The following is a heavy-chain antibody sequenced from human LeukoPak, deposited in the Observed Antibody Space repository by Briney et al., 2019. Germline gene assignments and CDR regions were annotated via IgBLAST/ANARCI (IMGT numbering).Heavy chain of an antibody. J-gene: IGHJ4*02. CDR1: GYTFTSYD. D-gene: IGHD6-19*01. CDR3: ARGWEWEQWPYYFDY. CDR2: MNPNSGNT. Sequence: ASVKVSCKASGYTFTSYDINWVRQVTGQGPEWMGWMNPNSGNTGYAQKFQGRVTMTRNTSISTAYMELSSLRSEDTAVYYCARGWEWEQWPYYFDYWGQGTLVTVSS. V-gene: IGHV1-8*01.